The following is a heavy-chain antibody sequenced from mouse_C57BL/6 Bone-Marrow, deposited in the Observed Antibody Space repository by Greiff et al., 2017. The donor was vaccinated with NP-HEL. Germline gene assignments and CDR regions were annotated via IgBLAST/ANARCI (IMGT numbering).Heavy chain of an antibody. CDR1: GYSFTGYY. D-gene: IGHD1-1*01. CDR3: AIGDYGSSYGDYAMDY. CDR2: IYPYNGVS. V-gene: IGHV1-31*01. Sequence: EVQLQQSGPELVKPGASVKISCKASGYSFTGYYMHWVKQSHGNILDWIGYIYPYNGVSSYNQKFKGKATLTVDKSSSTAYMELRSLTSEDSAVYYCAIGDYGSSYGDYAMDYWGQGTSVTVSS. J-gene: IGHJ4*01.